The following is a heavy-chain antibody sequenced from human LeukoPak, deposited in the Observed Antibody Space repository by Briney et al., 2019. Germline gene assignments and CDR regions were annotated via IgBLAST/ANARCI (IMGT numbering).Heavy chain of an antibody. V-gene: IGHV3-30*04. CDR3: ARDQGSYYDSSSPNLYGMDV. D-gene: IGHD3-22*01. CDR2: ISYDGSNK. CDR1: GFTFSSYA. Sequence: GGSLRLSCVASGFTFSSYAMHWVRQAPGKGLEWVAVISYDGSNKYSADSVKGRFTISRDNSKNTLYLQMNSLRAEDTAVCYCARDQGSYYDSSSPNLYGMDVWGQGTTVTVSS. J-gene: IGHJ6*02.